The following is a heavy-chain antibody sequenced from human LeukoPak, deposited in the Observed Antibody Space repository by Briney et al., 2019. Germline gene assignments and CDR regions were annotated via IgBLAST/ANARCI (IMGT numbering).Heavy chain of an antibody. J-gene: IGHJ4*02. D-gene: IGHD2-21*01. CDR1: GYTFTVYY. CDR3: ARAHIGNDLFIDY. V-gene: IGHV1-2*02. Sequence: ASVTVSCTASGYTFTVYYMHWVRQAPGQGLEWMGWINPYSGATKYEKKFKGRVTMTRDTSIITAYMDLSSLKSDDTAVYYCARAHIGNDLFIDYWGQGTLVTVSS. CDR2: INPYSGAT.